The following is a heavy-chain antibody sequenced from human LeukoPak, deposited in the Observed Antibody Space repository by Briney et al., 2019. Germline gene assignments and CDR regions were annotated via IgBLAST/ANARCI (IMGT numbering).Heavy chain of an antibody. Sequence: SETLSLTCTVSGGSISSGDYYWSWIRQPPGKGLEWIGYIYYSGSTYYNPSLKSRVTISVDTSKNQFSLKLSSVTAADTAVYYCARWPLIAARHGFDYWGQGTLVTVSS. D-gene: IGHD6-6*01. V-gene: IGHV4-30-4*08. CDR2: IYYSGST. CDR3: ARWPLIAARHGFDY. J-gene: IGHJ4*02. CDR1: GGSISSGDYY.